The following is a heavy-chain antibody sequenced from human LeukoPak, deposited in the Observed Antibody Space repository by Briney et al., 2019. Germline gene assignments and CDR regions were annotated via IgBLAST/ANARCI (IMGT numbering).Heavy chain of an antibody. J-gene: IGHJ4*02. V-gene: IGHV4-34*01. D-gene: IGHD2-15*01. CDR2: INHSGST. Sequence: SETLSLTCAVYGGSFSGYYWSWIRQLPGKGLEWIGEINHSGSTNYNPSLKSRVTISVDTSKNQFSLKLSSVTAADTAVYYCARGRYCSGGSCYYYFDYWGQGTLVTVSS. CDR3: ARGRYCSGGSCYYYFDY. CDR1: GGSFSGYY.